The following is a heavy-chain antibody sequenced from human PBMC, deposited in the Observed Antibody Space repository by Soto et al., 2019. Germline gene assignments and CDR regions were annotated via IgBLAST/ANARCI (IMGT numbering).Heavy chain of an antibody. Sequence: QPGGSLRLSCAASGFTVSSNYMSWVRQAPGKGLEWVSVIYSGGSTYYADSVKGRFTISRDNSKNTLYLQMNSLRAEDTAVYYCARDRTYYYGMDVWGQGTTVTVSS. CDR2: IYSGGST. J-gene: IGHJ6*02. CDR1: GFTVSSNY. CDR3: ARDRTYYYGMDV. V-gene: IGHV3-53*01.